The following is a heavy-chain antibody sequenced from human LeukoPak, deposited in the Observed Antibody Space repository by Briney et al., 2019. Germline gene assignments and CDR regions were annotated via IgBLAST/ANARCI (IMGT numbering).Heavy chain of an antibody. CDR1: GFTFSGSA. CDR3: ARGLLAAAGIDY. D-gene: IGHD6-13*01. J-gene: IGHJ4*02. Sequence: PGGSLRLSCAASGFTFSGSAMSWVRQAPGKGLEWVANIKQDGSEKNYVDSVKGRFTISRDNAKNSLYLQMNSLRAEDTAVYYCARGLLAAAGIDYWGQGALVTVSS. V-gene: IGHV3-7*04. CDR2: IKQDGSEK.